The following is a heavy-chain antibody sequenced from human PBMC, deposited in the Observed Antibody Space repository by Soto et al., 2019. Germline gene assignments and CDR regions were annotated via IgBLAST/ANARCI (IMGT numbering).Heavy chain of an antibody. D-gene: IGHD4-17*01. Sequence: HGESLKISCEGFGYNFATYWIAWVRQMPGKGLEYMGIIYPGDSDSRYSPSFQGQVTFSADKSISTAYMQWSSLKASDTAMYYCARHGFYGDYASNYFDPWGQGTLVTVS. CDR1: GYNFATYW. CDR2: IYPGDSDS. J-gene: IGHJ5*02. V-gene: IGHV5-51*01. CDR3: ARHGFYGDYASNYFDP.